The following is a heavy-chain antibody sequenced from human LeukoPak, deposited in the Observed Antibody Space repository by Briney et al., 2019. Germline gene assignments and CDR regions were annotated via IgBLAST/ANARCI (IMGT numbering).Heavy chain of an antibody. D-gene: IGHD1-14*01. CDR2: IYHSGNT. J-gene: IGHJ4*02. CDR3: ARHARTSEDFDY. Sequence: SETLSLTCAVSGYSITSGYYWGWIRQPPGKGLEWIGSIYHSGNTYYNPSLKSRVTISVDTSKNQFSLKLNSVTAADAAVYYCARHARTSEDFDYWGQGTLVTVSS. V-gene: IGHV4-38-2*01. CDR1: GYSITSGYY.